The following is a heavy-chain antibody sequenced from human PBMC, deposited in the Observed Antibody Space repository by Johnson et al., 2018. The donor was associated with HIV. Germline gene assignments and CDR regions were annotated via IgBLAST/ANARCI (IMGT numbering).Heavy chain of an antibody. J-gene: IGHJ3*02. CDR3: SRAAEYCTNGVCYYALDI. CDR1: GFTVSSNY. D-gene: IGHD2-8*01. CDR2: INWNGGST. V-gene: IGHV3-20*04. Sequence: VQLVESGGGLVQPGGSLRLSCAASGFTVSSNYMSWVRQAPGKGLEWVSGINWNGGSTDYAASVKGRFTISRDNAKNSLYLQMNSLRAENTALFYCSRAAEYCTNGVCYYALDIWGQGTMVTVSS.